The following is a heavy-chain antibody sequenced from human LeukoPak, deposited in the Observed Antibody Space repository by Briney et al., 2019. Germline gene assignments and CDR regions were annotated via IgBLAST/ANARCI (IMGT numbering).Heavy chain of an antibody. V-gene: IGHV1-2*02. CDR1: GYTFTPYF. D-gene: IGHD3-10*01. CDR3: ARDQAIWFGESVFDY. CDR2: INPTGGST. J-gene: IGHJ4*02. Sequence: ASVKVSCKASGYTFTPYFIHWVRQAPGQGLEWMGIINPTGGSTTYAQKFQGRVTMTRDTSISTAYMELSRLRSDDTAVYYCARDQAIWFGESVFDYWGQGTLVTVSS.